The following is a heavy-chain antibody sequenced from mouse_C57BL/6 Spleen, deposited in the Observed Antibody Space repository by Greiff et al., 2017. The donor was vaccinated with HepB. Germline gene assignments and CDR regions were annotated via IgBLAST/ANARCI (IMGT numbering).Heavy chain of an antibody. D-gene: IGHD2-4*01. CDR3: TRDLYYDYPYYAMDY. V-gene: IGHV1-53*01. J-gene: IGHJ4*01. Sequence: QVQLQQPGTELVKPGASVKLSCKASGYTFTSYWMHWVKQRPGQGLEWIGNINPSNGGTNYNEKFKSKATLTVDKSSSTAYMQLSSLTSEDSADYYCTRDLYYDYPYYAMDYWGQGTSVTVSS. CDR2: INPSNGGT. CDR1: GYTFTSYW.